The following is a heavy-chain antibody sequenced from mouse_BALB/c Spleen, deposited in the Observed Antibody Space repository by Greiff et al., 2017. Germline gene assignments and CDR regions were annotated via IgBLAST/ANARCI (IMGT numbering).Heavy chain of an antibody. V-gene: IGHV2-3*01. Sequence: QVHVKQSGPGLVAPSQSLSITCTVSGFSLTSYGVSWVRQPPGKGLEWLGVIWGDGSTNYHSALISRLSISKDNSKSQVFLKLNSLQTDDTATYYCAAITTVVAFDYWGQGTTLTVSS. CDR3: AAITTVVAFDY. D-gene: IGHD1-1*01. CDR1: GFSLTSYG. CDR2: IWGDGST. J-gene: IGHJ2*01.